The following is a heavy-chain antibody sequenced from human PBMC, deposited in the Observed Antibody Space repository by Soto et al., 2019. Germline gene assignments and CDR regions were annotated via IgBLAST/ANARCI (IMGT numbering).Heavy chain of an antibody. V-gene: IGHV4-30-4*01. CDR2: IYYSGST. CDR1: GGSISSGDYY. Sequence: QVQLQESGPGLVKPSQTLSLTCTVSGGSISSGDYYWSWIRQPPGKGLEWIGYIYYSGSTYYNPSLKSRVTISVDTSKNQFSLKLSSVTAADTAVYYCARVPLVWAAPAHFDYWGQGTLVTVSS. D-gene: IGHD6-13*01. CDR3: ARVPLVWAAPAHFDY. J-gene: IGHJ4*02.